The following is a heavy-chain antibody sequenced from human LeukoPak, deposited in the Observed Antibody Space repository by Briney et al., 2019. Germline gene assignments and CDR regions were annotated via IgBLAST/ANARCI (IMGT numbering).Heavy chain of an antibody. CDR1: GFTFSSYE. D-gene: IGHD5-18*01. CDR2: ISSSASTK. Sequence: GGSLRLSCAASGFTFSSYEMKWIRQAPGKGLEWVSYISSSASTKYYADSVKGRFTISRDNAKNSLYLQMNSLRAEDTAVYYCARGAMAGPFDYWGQGTLVIVSS. V-gene: IGHV3-48*03. CDR3: ARGAMAGPFDY. J-gene: IGHJ4*02.